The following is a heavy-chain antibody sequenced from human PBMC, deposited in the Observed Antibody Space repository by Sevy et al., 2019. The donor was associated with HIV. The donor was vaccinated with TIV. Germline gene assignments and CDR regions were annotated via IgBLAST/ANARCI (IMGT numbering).Heavy chain of an antibody. Sequence: GESLKISCKGSGYSFTSYWISWVRQMPGKGLEWMGRIDPSDSYTDYSPSFQGHVTISADKSISTAYLQWSTLKASDTAIYYCARHTPTTSFDPWGQRTLVTVSS. CDR3: ARHTPTTSFDP. CDR1: GYSFTSYW. CDR2: IDPSDSYT. J-gene: IGHJ5*02. D-gene: IGHD4-17*01. V-gene: IGHV5-10-1*01.